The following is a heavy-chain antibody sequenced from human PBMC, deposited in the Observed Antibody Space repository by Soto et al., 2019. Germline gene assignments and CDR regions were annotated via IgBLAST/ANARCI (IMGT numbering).Heavy chain of an antibody. CDR3: ARGYDILTGPLDY. Sequence: SETLSLTCTVSGGSIISSSFYWGWIRQPPGKGLEWIGVIYYSGSTYYNPSLKSRVTISVDTSKSQFSLNLNSVTAADTAVYYCARGYDILTGPLDYWGPGTLVTVSS. CDR2: IYYSGST. D-gene: IGHD3-9*01. V-gene: IGHV4-39*01. CDR1: GGSIISSSFY. J-gene: IGHJ4*02.